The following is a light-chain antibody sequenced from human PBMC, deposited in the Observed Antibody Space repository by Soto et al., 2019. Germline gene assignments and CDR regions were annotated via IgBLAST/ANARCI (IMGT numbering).Light chain of an antibody. CDR2: GAS. J-gene: IGKJ1*01. Sequence: NALTLSPSILVSFPGERVTLYCGASQSVSSNLAWYQQKPGQAPRLLIYGASTRATGIPARFSGSGSGTDFTLTISIREPENFAVYYCQQCGSLPWTFGQGTKVEIK. CDR3: QQCGSLPWT. CDR1: QSVSSN. V-gene: IGKV3-20*01.